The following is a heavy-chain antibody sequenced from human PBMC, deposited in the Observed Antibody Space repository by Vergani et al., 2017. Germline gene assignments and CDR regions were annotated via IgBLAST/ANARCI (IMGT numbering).Heavy chain of an antibody. D-gene: IGHD1-14*01. J-gene: IGHJ6*01. CDR1: GGSISSGSYY. Sequence: QVQLQESGPGLVRPSQTLSLTCTVSGGSISSGSYYWSWFRQPAGKGLAWIGRFYTGWGTSYNPSLKSRVTISVDTSKNPFSLQLSSVPAADTAVYYCARDPLYRTTLPFLLLDRDVLGQGTTVTVSS. CDR2: FYTGWGT. CDR3: ARDPLYRTTLPFLLLDRDV. V-gene: IGHV4-61*02.